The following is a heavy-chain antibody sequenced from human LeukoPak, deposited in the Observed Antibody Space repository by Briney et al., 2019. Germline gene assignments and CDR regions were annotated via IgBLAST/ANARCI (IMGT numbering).Heavy chain of an antibody. CDR1: GFTFSSYA. CDR3: ARALYYYDSSGSYYFDY. J-gene: IGHJ4*02. CDR2: ISYDGSNK. D-gene: IGHD3-22*01. Sequence: GGSLRLSCAASGFTFSSYAMHWVRQAPGKGLEWVAVISYDGSNKYYADSVKGRFTISRDNSKNTLYLQMNSLRAEDTAVYYCARALYYYDSSGSYYFDYWGQGTLVTVSS. V-gene: IGHV3-30*14.